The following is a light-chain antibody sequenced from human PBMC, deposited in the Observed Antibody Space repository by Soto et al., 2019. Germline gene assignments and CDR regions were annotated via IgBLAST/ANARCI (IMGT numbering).Light chain of an antibody. CDR3: QQYNSYLFT. V-gene: IGKV1-5*01. CDR1: QSISSW. J-gene: IGKJ3*01. CDR2: DAS. Sequence: DIQMTQSPSTLSASVGDRVTITCRASQSISSWLAWYQQKPGKAPKLLIYDASSLESGVPSRFSGSGSGTEFTLTISSLQPGDFATYYCQQYNSYLFTFGPGTKVDIK.